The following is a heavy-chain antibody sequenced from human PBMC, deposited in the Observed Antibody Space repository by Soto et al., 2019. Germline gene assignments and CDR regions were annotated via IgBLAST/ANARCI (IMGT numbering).Heavy chain of an antibody. V-gene: IGHV4-39*07. CDR2: IYDSGST. CDR1: GGSISSSSYY. Sequence: PSETLSLTCTVSGGSISSSSYYWGWIRQPPGKGLEWIGNIYDSGSTNYNPSLKSRVTISLDTSKKQFSLMLSSVTAADTAVYYCARETRYPQYYFDPWGQGTLVTVSS. J-gene: IGHJ4*02. D-gene: IGHD1-20*01. CDR3: ARETRYPQYYFDP.